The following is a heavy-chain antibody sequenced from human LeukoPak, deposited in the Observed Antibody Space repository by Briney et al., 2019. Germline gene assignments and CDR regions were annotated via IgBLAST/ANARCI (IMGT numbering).Heavy chain of an antibody. J-gene: IGHJ3*01. CDR3: ARGLTAMVISIAFDF. Sequence: SVKVSCKASGGTFSSYAISWVRQAPGQGLEWMGRIIPILGIANYAQKFQGRVTITADKSTSTAYMGLSSLRSEDPAVYYCARGLTAMVISIAFDFWGQGTMVTVSS. D-gene: IGHD5-18*01. CDR2: IIPILGIA. V-gene: IGHV1-69*04. CDR1: GGTFSSYA.